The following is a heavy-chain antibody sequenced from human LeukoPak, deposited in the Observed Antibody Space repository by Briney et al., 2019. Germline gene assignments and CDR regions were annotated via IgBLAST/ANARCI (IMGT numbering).Heavy chain of an antibody. CDR3: ARERYCYGLLMIDY. Sequence: GGSLRLSCAASGFTFSSYWMTWVRQAPERGLEWVANIKEDGSEKYYVDSVKGRFTISRDNAKNSLYLKMNSLRAEDTAVYYCARERYCYGLLMIDYWRQGTLVTVSP. CDR2: IKEDGSEK. V-gene: IGHV3-7*01. D-gene: IGHD5-18*01. J-gene: IGHJ4*02. CDR1: GFTFSSYW.